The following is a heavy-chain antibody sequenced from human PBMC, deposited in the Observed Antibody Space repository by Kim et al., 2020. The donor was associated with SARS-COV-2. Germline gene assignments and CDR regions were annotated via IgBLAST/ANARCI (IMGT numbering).Heavy chain of an antibody. Sequence: GGSLRLSCAASGFTFDDYAMHWVRQAPGKGLEWVSGISWNSGSIGYADSVKGRFTISRDNAKNSLYLQMNSLRAEDTALYYCAKDLGGLGGDYWGQGTLVTVSS. J-gene: IGHJ4*02. CDR3: AKDLGGLGGDY. CDR2: ISWNSGSI. V-gene: IGHV3-9*01. D-gene: IGHD3-16*01. CDR1: GFTFDDYA.